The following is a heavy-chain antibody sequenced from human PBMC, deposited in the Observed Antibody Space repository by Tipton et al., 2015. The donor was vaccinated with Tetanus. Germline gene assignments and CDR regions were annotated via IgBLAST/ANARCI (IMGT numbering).Heavy chain of an antibody. Sequence: TLSLTCTVSGGSISSFYWYWIRQPPGKGLEWIAYIYQNGDVNYNPSLQSRVTISVDTSKNQFSLQLAFVTAADTAIYYCARERIEAFYYHGLDVWGPGTTVTVSS. CDR1: GGSISSFY. CDR2: IYQNGDV. CDR3: ARERIEAFYYHGLDV. V-gene: IGHV4-59*01. D-gene: IGHD2-21*01. J-gene: IGHJ6*02.